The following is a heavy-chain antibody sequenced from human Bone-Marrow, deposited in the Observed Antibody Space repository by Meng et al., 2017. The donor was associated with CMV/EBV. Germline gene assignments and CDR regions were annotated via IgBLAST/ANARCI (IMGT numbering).Heavy chain of an antibody. J-gene: IGHJ5*02. Sequence: YNFTGYYMHWVRQAPGQGLEWMGWINPNSGGTNYAQKFQGRVTMTRDTSISTAYMELSRLRSDDTAVYYCARDKSIAARRSNWFDPWGQGTLVTVSS. D-gene: IGHD6-6*01. CDR1: YNFTGYY. V-gene: IGHV1-2*02. CDR2: INPNSGGT. CDR3: ARDKSIAARRSNWFDP.